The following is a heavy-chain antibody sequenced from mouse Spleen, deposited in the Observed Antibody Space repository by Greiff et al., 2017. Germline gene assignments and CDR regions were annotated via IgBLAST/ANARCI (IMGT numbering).Heavy chain of an antibody. Sequence: EVQLQQSGAELVRPGASVKLSCTASGFNIKDDYMHWVKQRPEQGLEWIGWIDPENGDTEYASKFQGKATITADTSSNTAYLQLSSLTSEDTAVYYCTTSESYFDYWGQGTTLTVSS. V-gene: IGHV14-4*01. CDR1: GFNIKDDY. J-gene: IGHJ2*01. CDR3: TTSESYFDY. CDR2: IDPENGDT.